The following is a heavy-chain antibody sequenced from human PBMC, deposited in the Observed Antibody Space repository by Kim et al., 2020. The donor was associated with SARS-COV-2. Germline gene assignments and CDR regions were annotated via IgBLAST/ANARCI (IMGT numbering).Heavy chain of an antibody. D-gene: IGHD3-22*01. CDR3: ARDYYYDSSGFNKPYYYYYGMDV. Sequence: SETLSLTCTVSGGSISSGDYYWSWIRQPPGKGLEWIGYIYYSGSTYYNPSLKSRVTISVDTSKNQFSLKLSSVTAADTAVYYCARDYYYDSSGFNKPYYYYYGMDVWGQGTTVTVSS. CDR2: IYYSGST. CDR1: GGSISSGDYY. V-gene: IGHV4-30-4*01. J-gene: IGHJ6*02.